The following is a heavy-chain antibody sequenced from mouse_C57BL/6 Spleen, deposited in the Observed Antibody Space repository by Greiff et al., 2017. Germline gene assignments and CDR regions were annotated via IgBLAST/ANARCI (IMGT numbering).Heavy chain of an antibody. CDR2: ISYSGST. J-gene: IGHJ3*01. CDR3: ARGDYGRAWFAY. D-gene: IGHD1-1*01. Sequence: VQLQQSGPGMVKPSQSLSLTCTVTGYSITSGYDWHWIRHFPGNKLEWMGYISYSGSTNYNPSLKSRISITHDTSKNHFFLKLNSVTTEDTATYYCARGDYGRAWFAYWGQGTLVTVSA. CDR1: GYSITSGYD. V-gene: IGHV3-1*01.